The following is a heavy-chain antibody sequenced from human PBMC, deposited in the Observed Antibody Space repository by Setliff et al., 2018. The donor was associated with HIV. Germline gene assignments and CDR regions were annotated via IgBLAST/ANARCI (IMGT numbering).Heavy chain of an antibody. J-gene: IGHJ4*02. CDR3: ASLFHDTSAPWLYYFDH. Sequence: SETLSLTCTVSGGSIWNYYWSWIRQPPGKGLEWIGTIYYSGSTYYNPSLKSRVTISVDTSKNQFSLNLSSVTAADTAVYYCASLFHDTSAPWLYYFDHWGQGTLVTVSS. D-gene: IGHD3-22*01. CDR2: IYYSGST. V-gene: IGHV4-39*07. CDR1: GGSIWNYY.